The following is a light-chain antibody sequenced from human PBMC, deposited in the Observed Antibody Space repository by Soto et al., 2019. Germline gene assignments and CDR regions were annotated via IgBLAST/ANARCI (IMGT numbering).Light chain of an antibody. CDR3: SSYRASSTTHYV. CDR1: SSDIGGYNY. Sequence: QSALTQPASLSGSPGQSITISCTGTSSDIGGYNYVSWYQQHPGKAPKLIIHDVTNRPSGVSDRFFGSKSGNTASLTISGLQAEYEADYYCSSYRASSTTHYVFGTGTQLTVL. J-gene: IGLJ1*01. CDR2: DVT. V-gene: IGLV2-14*03.